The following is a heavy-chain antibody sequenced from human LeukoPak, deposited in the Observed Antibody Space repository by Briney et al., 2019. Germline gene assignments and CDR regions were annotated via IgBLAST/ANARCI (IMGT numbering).Heavy chain of an antibody. D-gene: IGHD3-22*01. V-gene: IGHV3-74*01. J-gene: IGHJ4*02. CDR1: GFTLSSYW. CDR3: VRTYYYDSSGYYAYFDF. CDR2: INSDGSGI. Sequence: PGGSLRLSCAASGFTLSSYWMHWVRQAPGKGLEWVSRINSDGSGITYADSVKGRFTISRDNAKDTLYLQMNSLRAEDTAVYYRVRTYYYDSSGYYAYFDFWGQGTLVTVSS.